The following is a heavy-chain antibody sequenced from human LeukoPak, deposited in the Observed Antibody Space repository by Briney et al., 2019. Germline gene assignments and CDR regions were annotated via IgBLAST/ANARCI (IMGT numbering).Heavy chain of an antibody. J-gene: IGHJ5*01. D-gene: IGHD5-12*01. CDR1: GYTFTDYY. Sequence: ASVKISCKASGYTFTDYYIHWIQQAPGKGLRWVGRVDPEDAEDGETRYADKFQDRVTFTADTSTDTAYMELSSLKFEDTAIYYCATLRWLYNGYDFNVDSWGQGTLVTVSS. V-gene: IGHV1-69-2*01. CDR2: VDPEDAEDGET. CDR3: ATLRWLYNGYDFNVDS.